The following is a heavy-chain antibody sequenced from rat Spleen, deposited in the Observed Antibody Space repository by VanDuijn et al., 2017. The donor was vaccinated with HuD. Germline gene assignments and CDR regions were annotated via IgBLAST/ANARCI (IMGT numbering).Heavy chain of an antibody. CDR2: ISTGGGNT. D-gene: IGHD1-2*01. J-gene: IGHJ3*01. CDR1: GFTFSNYY. Sequence: EVQLVESGGGLVQPGRSMKLSCAALGFTFSNYYMAWVRQAPTKGLEWVASISTGGGNTYYRDSVKGRFTISRDNAKSTLYLQMDSLRSEDTATYYCARLGIAAIGNWFGYWGQGTLVTVSS. CDR3: ARLGIAAIGNWFGY. V-gene: IGHV5-25*01.